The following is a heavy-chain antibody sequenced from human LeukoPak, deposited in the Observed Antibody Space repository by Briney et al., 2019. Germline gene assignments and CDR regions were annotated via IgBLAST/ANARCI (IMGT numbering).Heavy chain of an antibody. D-gene: IGHD6-13*01. V-gene: IGHV4-61*02. CDR2: IYTSGST. J-gene: IGHJ5*02. CDR3: AREGRSWTSNWFDP. Sequence: SQTLSLTCTVSGGSISSGSYYWSWIRQPAGKGLEWIGRIYTSGSTNYNPSLKSRVTISVDTSKNQFSLKLSSVTAADTAVYYCAREGRSWTSNWFDPWGQGTLVTVSS. CDR1: GGSISSGSYY.